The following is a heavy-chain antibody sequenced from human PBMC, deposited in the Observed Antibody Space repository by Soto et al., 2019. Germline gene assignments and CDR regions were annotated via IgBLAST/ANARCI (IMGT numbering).Heavy chain of an antibody. CDR1: GFTFSSYS. V-gene: IGHV3-21*01. CDR3: ARDLRHCSSTSCYRVWYYYYGMDV. D-gene: IGHD2-2*01. CDR2: ISSSSSYI. Sequence: PVGSLRLSCAASGFTFSSYSMNWVRQAPGKGLEWVSSISSSSSYIYYADSVKGRFTISRDNAKNSLYLQMNSLRAEDTAVYYCARDLRHCSSTSCYRVWYYYYGMDVWGQGTTVTVSS. J-gene: IGHJ6*02.